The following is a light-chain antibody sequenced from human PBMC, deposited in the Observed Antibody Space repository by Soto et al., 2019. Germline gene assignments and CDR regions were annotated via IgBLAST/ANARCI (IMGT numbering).Light chain of an antibody. CDR3: QQYNYWPT. V-gene: IGKV3-15*01. Sequence: EIVMTQSPATQSVSPGERATLSCRASQSVSSNLAWYQQKPGQAPRLLIYGASTRATGIPARFSGSGSGTEFTLTITSLQSEDFAVYYCQQYNYWPTFGQGTKVDIK. CDR2: GAS. CDR1: QSVSSN. J-gene: IGKJ1*01.